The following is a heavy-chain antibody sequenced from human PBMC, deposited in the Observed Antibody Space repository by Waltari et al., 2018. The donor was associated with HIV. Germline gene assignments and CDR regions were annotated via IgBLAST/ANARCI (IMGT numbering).Heavy chain of an antibody. CDR3: AREVYTRSSGRGNWFDS. V-gene: IGHV3-53*02. Sequence: EVQLVETGGGLILPGGSLRLSCAASGFSVSNKFISWVRQAPGKGLEWVSVIYSGGSTFYADSVRGRFTMSRDTSKNMVYLQMNSLRVEDTAVYYCAREVYTRSSGRGNWFDSWGQGTLVTVSS. D-gene: IGHD6-6*01. CDR1: GFSVSNKF. CDR2: IYSGGST. J-gene: IGHJ5*01.